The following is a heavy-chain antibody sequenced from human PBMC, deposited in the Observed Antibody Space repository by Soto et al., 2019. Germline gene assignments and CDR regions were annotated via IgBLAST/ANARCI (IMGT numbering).Heavy chain of an antibody. V-gene: IGHV3-33*01. CDR2: IWYDGSNK. Sequence: GGSLRLSCAASGFTFSSYGMHWVRQAPGKGLEWVAVIWYDGSNKYYADSVKGRFTISRDNSKNTLYLQMNSLRAEDTAVYYCARDETGTTNSYYYYGMDVWGQGTTVTVSS. CDR3: ARDETGTTNSYYYYGMDV. J-gene: IGHJ6*02. D-gene: IGHD1-7*01. CDR1: GFTFSSYG.